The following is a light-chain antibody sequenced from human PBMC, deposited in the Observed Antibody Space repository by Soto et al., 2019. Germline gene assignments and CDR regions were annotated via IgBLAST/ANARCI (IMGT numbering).Light chain of an antibody. J-gene: IGKJ1*01. Sequence: DIQKIPTASTLSPSVGDKFTIPWLARQSISSWLAWYQQTRGRAPKLLIYTASSLESGVPSRFSGSGSGTEFLLTIGSLQPDDFATYYRQQYNSQWTFGQGTKVDIK. CDR2: TAS. CDR1: QSISSW. V-gene: IGKV1-5*03. CDR3: QQYNSQWT.